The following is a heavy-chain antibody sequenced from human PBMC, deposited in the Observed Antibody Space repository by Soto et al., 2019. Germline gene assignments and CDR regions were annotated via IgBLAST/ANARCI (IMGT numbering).Heavy chain of an antibody. CDR1: GGSISSSSYY. CDR3: ASQVLRYFDWFPIGDY. D-gene: IGHD3-9*01. J-gene: IGHJ4*02. Sequence: SETLSLTCTVSGGSISSSSYYWGWIRQPPGKGLEWIGSIYYSGSTYYNPSLKSRVTISVDTSKNQFSLKLSSVTAADTAVYYCASQVLRYFDWFPIGDYWGQGTLVTVSS. CDR2: IYYSGST. V-gene: IGHV4-39*01.